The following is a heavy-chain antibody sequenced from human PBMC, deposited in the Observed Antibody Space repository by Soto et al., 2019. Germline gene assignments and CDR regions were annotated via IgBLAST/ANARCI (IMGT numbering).Heavy chain of an antibody. Sequence: QITLKESGPTLVRPTQTLRLTCAFAGFSLSTIGVGVDWIRQPPGKALEWLEVIYWNDSKHYSPSLRSRLTITKDTSKNQVVLTMTNMDPMDTGTYYCAHKGPEDWPLDYWGQGTLVTVSS. CDR2: IYWNDSK. D-gene: IGHD3-9*01. CDR1: GFSLSTIGVG. V-gene: IGHV2-5*01. J-gene: IGHJ4*02. CDR3: AHKGPEDWPLDY.